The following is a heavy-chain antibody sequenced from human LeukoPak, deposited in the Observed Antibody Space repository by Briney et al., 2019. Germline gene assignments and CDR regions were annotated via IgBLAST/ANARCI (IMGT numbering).Heavy chain of an antibody. CDR3: ARVPKWELLGHWFDP. J-gene: IGHJ5*02. D-gene: IGHD1-26*01. CDR2: IIPIFGTA. Sequence: SVKVSCKASGGTFSSYAISWVRQAPGQGLEWMGGIIPIFGTANYAQKFQGRVTITADESTSTAYMELSSLRSEDTAVYYCARVPKWELLGHWFDPWGQGTLVTVSS. V-gene: IGHV1-69*13. CDR1: GGTFSSYA.